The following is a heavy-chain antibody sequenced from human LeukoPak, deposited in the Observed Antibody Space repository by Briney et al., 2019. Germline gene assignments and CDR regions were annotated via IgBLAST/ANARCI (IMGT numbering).Heavy chain of an antibody. CDR2: IYHSGST. CDR3: ARSGDPTVLIYYYYGMDV. J-gene: IGHJ6*04. CDR1: GGSISSGGHS. V-gene: IGHV4-30-2*01. D-gene: IGHD2-21*02. Sequence: SQTLSLTCAVSGGSISSGGHSWSWIRQPPGKGLEWIGYIYHSGSTYYNPSLKSRVTISVDRSKNQFSLKLSSVTAADTAVYYCARSGDPTVLIYYYYGMDVWGKGTTVTVSS.